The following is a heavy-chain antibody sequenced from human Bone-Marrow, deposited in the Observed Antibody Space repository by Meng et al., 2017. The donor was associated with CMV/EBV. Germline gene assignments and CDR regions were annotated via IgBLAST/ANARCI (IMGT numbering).Heavy chain of an antibody. CDR3: AKCRSGIPAALHH. V-gene: IGHV3-30*02. Sequence: GESLKISCAASGFTFSSYGMHWVRQAPGKGLEWVAFIRYDGSNKYYADSVKGRFTISRDNSKNTLYLQMNSLRAEDTAVYYCAKCRSGIPAALHHWGQGTLVTVSS. J-gene: IGHJ1*01. D-gene: IGHD6-13*01. CDR2: IRYDGSNK. CDR1: GFTFSSYG.